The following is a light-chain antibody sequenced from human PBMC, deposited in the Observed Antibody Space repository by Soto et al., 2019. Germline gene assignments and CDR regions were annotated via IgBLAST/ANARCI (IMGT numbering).Light chain of an antibody. CDR2: GAS. V-gene: IGKV3-15*01. CDR1: QSVSNN. CDR3: QQYDNWPYT. Sequence: EIVMTHSPATLSVSPGERATLSCRASQSVSNNLAWYQQKPGQAPRLLIYGASTRATAIPARFSGSGSGTDFILTISSLQSEDFAVYFCQQYDNWPYTFGQGTKLEIK. J-gene: IGKJ2*01.